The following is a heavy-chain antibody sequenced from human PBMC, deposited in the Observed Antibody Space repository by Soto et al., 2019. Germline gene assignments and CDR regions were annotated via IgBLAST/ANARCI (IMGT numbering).Heavy chain of an antibody. CDR3: ATAEPRIAALFNWFDP. CDR2: ISAYNGDT. Sequence: RASVKVSCKASGYTFTSYGISWVRQAPGQGLEWMGWISAYNGDTNYAQKLQGRVTMTTDTSTSTAYMELRSLRSDDTAVYYCATAEPRIAALFNWFDPWGQGTLVTVSS. CDR1: GYTFTSYG. J-gene: IGHJ5*02. V-gene: IGHV1-18*01. D-gene: IGHD6-13*01.